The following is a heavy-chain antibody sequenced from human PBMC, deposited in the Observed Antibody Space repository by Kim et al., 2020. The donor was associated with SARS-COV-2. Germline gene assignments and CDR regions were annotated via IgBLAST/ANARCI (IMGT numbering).Heavy chain of an antibody. V-gene: IGHV3-23*01. D-gene: IGHD3-10*01. CDR1: GFTFSSYA. CDR2: ISGSGGST. CDR3: AKCSDVLLWFGETPFDY. Sequence: GGSLRLSCAASGFTFSSYAMSWVRQAPGKGLEWVSAISGSGGSTYYADSVKGRFTISRDNSKNTLYLQMNSLRAEDTAVYYCAKCSDVLLWFGETPFDYWGQGTLVTVSS. J-gene: IGHJ4*02.